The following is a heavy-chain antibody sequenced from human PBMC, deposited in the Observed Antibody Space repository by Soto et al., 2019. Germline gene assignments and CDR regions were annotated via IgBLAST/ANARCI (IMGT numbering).Heavy chain of an antibody. J-gene: IGHJ4*02. CDR2: ISYDGINK. Sequence: QVQLVESGGGVVQPGRSLRLSCAASGFTFSSYGMHWVRQAPGKGLEWVAIISYDGINKYYANSVKGRFTISRENYKNKLYLQMNSLRAEDTAVYYCAKSMYNWNDGFFDYWGQGTLVTVSS. V-gene: IGHV3-30*18. D-gene: IGHD1-1*01. CDR1: GFTFSSYG. CDR3: AKSMYNWNDGFFDY.